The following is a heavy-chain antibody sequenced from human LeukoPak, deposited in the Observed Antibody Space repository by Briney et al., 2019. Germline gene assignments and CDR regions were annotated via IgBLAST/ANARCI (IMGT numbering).Heavy chain of an antibody. CDR2: IIPIFGTA. Sequence: AASVKVSCKASGGTFSSYAISWVRQAPGQGLEWMGGIIPIFGTANYAQKFQGRVTNTTDESTSTAYMELSSLRSEDTAVYYCARSSQNYFDYWGQGTLVTVSS. J-gene: IGHJ4*02. CDR3: ARSSQNYFDY. V-gene: IGHV1-69*05. CDR1: GGTFSSYA.